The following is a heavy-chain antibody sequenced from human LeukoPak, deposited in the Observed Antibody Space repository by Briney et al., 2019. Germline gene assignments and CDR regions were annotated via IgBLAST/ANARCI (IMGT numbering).Heavy chain of an antibody. D-gene: IGHD2-2*01. CDR3: AKRRGEVPTASLDY. V-gene: IGHV3-23*01. J-gene: IGHJ4*02. CDR2: ISGSGGST. Sequence: GGSLRLSCAASGFTFSSYAMSWVRQAPGKGLEWVSAISGSGGSTYHADSVKGRFTISRDNSKNTLYLQMNSLRAEDTAMYYCAKRRGEVPTASLDYWGQGTLVTVSS. CDR1: GFTFSSYA.